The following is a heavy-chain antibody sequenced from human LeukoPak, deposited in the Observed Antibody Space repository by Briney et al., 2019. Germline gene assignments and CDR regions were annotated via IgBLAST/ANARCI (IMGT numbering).Heavy chain of an antibody. CDR3: ARRFYYDTSGSDAFDI. D-gene: IGHD3-22*01. CDR1: GGSFSSYY. J-gene: IGHJ3*02. CDR2: IYYSGST. V-gene: IGHV4-59*08. Sequence: PSETLSLTCAVYGGSFSSYYWSWIRQPPGKGLEWIGYIYYSGSTNYNPSLKSRVTISVDTSKNQFSLKLSSVTAADTAVYYCARRFYYDTSGSDAFDIWGQGTMVTVSS.